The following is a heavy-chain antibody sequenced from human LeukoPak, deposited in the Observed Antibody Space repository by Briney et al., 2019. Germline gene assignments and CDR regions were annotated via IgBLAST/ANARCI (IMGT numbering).Heavy chain of an antibody. Sequence: SETLSLTCTVSGGSISSSSYYWGWIRQPPGKGLEWIGSIYYSGSTYYNPSLKSRVTISVDTSKNQFSLKLSSVTAADTAVYYCARAVVWLPFDYWGQGTLVTVSS. D-gene: IGHD2-15*01. V-gene: IGHV4-39*07. CDR3: ARAVVWLPFDY. CDR1: GGSISSSSYY. CDR2: IYYSGST. J-gene: IGHJ4*02.